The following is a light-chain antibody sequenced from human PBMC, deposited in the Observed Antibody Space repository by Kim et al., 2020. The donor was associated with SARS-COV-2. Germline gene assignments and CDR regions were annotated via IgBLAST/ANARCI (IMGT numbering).Light chain of an antibody. Sequence: DIQMTQSPSSLSASVGDRVTIACRASQSITTYVNWYQQKPGKAPKLLIYAASSLETGVPSRFSGSGSGTDFTLTISNVQPEDFATYYCHQSYRNPMYTFGQGTKLEI. V-gene: IGKV1-39*01. CDR2: AAS. CDR1: QSITTY. J-gene: IGKJ2*01. CDR3: HQSYRNPMYT.